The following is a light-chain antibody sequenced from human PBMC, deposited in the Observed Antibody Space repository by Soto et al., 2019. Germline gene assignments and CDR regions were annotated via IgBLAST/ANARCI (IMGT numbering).Light chain of an antibody. V-gene: IGKV3-20*01. J-gene: IGKJ4*01. Sequence: EIVLTQSPGTRSLSPGERATLSCRASQSVSSSYLAWYQQKLGQAPRLLIYGASSRATGIPDRFSGSGSGTDFTLTISRLEPEDFAVYYCQQYGSSSLTFGGGTKVDIK. CDR1: QSVSSSY. CDR2: GAS. CDR3: QQYGSSSLT.